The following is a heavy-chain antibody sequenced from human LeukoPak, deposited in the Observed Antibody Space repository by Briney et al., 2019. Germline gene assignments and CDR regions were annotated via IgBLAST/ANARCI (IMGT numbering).Heavy chain of an antibody. CDR1: GGSFSGYY. CDR3: ARGRSLYWDYFDY. D-gene: IGHD2-8*02. J-gene: IGHJ4*02. Sequence: PSETLSLTCAVYGGSFSGYYWSWIRQPPGKGLEWIGEINHSGSTNYNPSLKSRVTISVDTSKNQFSLKLSSVTAADTAVYDCARGRSLYWDYFDYWGQGTLVTVSS. CDR2: INHSGST. V-gene: IGHV4-34*01.